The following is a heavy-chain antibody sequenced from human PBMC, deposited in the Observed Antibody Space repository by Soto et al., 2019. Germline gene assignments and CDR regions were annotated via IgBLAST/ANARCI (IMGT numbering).Heavy chain of an antibody. V-gene: IGHV4-38-2*01. Sequence: SETLSLTCAVSGYSISSGYYWGWLRQPPGKGLEWIGGIYHGGSTYYNPSLNSRVTLSIDMTNNHVSLILNSVTAADTAVYYCARVGPWVPYYYDSSPYTFEDWFDPWGQGTLVTVSS. CDR3: ARVGPWVPYYYDSSPYTFEDWFDP. CDR2: IYHGGST. D-gene: IGHD3-22*01. J-gene: IGHJ5*02. CDR1: GYSISSGYY.